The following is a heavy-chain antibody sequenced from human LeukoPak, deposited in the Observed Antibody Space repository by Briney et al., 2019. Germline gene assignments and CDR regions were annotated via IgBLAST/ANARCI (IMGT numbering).Heavy chain of an antibody. D-gene: IGHD3-22*01. CDR1: GFTFSSYA. Sequence: PGGSLRLSCAASGFTFSSYAMSWVRQAPGKGLEWVSAISGSGGSTYYADSVKRRFTISRDNSKNTLYLQMHRVRAEDTAVYYCAKGRVVVITAYYFDYWGQGTLVTVSS. V-gene: IGHV3-23*01. CDR3: AKGRVVVITAYYFDY. J-gene: IGHJ4*02. CDR2: ISGSGGST.